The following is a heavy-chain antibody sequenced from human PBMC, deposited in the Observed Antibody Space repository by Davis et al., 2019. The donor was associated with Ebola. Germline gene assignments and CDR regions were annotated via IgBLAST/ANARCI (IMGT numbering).Heavy chain of an antibody. D-gene: IGHD6-19*01. V-gene: IGHV1-69*04. CDR3: ARDKTAVAGTGGFDP. J-gene: IGHJ5*02. Sequence: SVKVSCKASGGTFSSYAISWVRQAPGQGLEWMGRIIPILDIANYAQKFQGRVTITADKSTSTAYMELSSLRSEDTAVYYCARDKTAVAGTGGFDPWGQGTPVTVSS. CDR2: IIPILDIA. CDR1: GGTFSSYA.